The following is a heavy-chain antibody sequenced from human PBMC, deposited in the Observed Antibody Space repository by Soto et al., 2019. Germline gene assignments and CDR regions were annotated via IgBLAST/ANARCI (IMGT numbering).Heavy chain of an antibody. CDR1: GGSISSGDYY. Sequence: PSETLSLTCTVSGGSISSGDYYGSWIRQPPGKGLEWIGYIYYSGSTYYNPSLKSRVTISVDTSKNQFSLKLSSVTAADTAVYYCARLGPYSYGMDVWGQGTTVTVSS. CDR3: ARLGPYSYGMDV. D-gene: IGHD2-15*01. J-gene: IGHJ6*02. V-gene: IGHV4-30-4*01. CDR2: IYYSGST.